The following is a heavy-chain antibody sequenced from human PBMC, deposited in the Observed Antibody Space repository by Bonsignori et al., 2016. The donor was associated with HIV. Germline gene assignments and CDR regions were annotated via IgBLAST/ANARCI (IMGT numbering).Heavy chain of an antibody. J-gene: IGHJ4*02. CDR3: ARGIGGIFDK. D-gene: IGHD3-16*01. Sequence: WVRQAPGQGLEWMGWINPKSGDTDYAPRFQDRVTMTRDTSISTAYMELNRPRFDDTAVYFCARGIGGIFDKWGQGTLVTVSS. V-gene: IGHV1-2*02. CDR2: INPKSGDT.